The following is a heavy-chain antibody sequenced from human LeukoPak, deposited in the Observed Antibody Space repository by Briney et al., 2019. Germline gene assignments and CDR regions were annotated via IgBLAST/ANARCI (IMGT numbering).Heavy chain of an antibody. CDR3: ARGLSNTMVRSGWFDP. V-gene: IGHV4-39*07. CDR2: INHSGST. J-gene: IGHJ5*02. D-gene: IGHD3-10*01. Sequence: SETLSLTCTVSGGSISSSSYYWSWIRQPPGKGLEWIGEINHSGSTNYNPSLNSRVTISVDTSKNQFSLKLSSVTAADTAVYYCARGLSNTMVRSGWFDPWGQGTLVTVSS. CDR1: GGSISSSSYY.